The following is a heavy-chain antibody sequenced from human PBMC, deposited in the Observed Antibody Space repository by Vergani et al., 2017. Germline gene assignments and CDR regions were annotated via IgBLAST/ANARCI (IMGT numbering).Heavy chain of an antibody. CDR1: GFTFSSYG. D-gene: IGHD5-18*01. J-gene: IGHJ4*02. Sequence: VQLVESGGGLVKPGGSLRLSCAASGFTFSSYGMHWVRQAPGKGLEWVAFIRYDGSNKYYADSVKGRFTISRDNSKNTLYLQMNSLRAEDTAVYYCAKGRGYSYGWDYWGQGTLVTVSS. V-gene: IGHV3-30*02. CDR3: AKGRGYSYGWDY. CDR2: IRYDGSNK.